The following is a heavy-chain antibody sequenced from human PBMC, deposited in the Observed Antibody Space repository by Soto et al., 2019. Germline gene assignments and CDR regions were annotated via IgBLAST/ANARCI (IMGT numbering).Heavy chain of an antibody. CDR3: TRTNYNGSGFFYDS. CDR1: GFTFSKFD. D-gene: IGHD3-22*01. J-gene: IGHJ5*01. CDR2: IGSAGDP. V-gene: IGHV3-13*05. Sequence: GGSLRLSCAASGFTFSKFDMNWVRQVTGRRLEWVSTIGSAGDPYYPGSVKGRFTISRDDAKNSLYLQMNSLTAGDSAIYYCTRTNYNGSGFFYDSWGQGTLVTVSS.